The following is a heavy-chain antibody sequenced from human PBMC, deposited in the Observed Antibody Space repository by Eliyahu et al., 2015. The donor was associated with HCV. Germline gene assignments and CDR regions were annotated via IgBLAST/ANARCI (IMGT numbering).Heavy chain of an antibody. CDR2: IYHTGST. D-gene: IGHD2-15*01. CDR1: GGSISGSRXY. J-gene: IGHJ6*02. Sequence: QLQLQESGPGLVKPSETLSLTCTVSGGSISGSRXYWGWIRQPPGKGLEWIGTIYHTGSTYYNPSLKSRVTMSVDTSNNQFSLKLSSVTAADTAVYYCARPRDCSAGSCYHYYGMDVWGQGTTVTVSS. V-gene: IGHV4-39*01. CDR3: ARPRDCSAGSCYHYYGMDV.